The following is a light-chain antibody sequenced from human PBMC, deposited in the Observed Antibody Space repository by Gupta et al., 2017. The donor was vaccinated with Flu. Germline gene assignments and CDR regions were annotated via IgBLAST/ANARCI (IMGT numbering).Light chain of an antibody. V-gene: IGKV1-33*01. Sequence: DIPMTQSPPSLSASVGDRVTITCQASQDINNYLNWYQQKPGKAPKLLIYDASIVDTGVTSRFIGTGSCTDFSTPITSLQPEDSATYYCQHYDNLRPAYTFGQGTTVE. CDR1: QDINNY. J-gene: IGKJ2*01. CDR3: QHYDNLRPAYT. CDR2: DAS.